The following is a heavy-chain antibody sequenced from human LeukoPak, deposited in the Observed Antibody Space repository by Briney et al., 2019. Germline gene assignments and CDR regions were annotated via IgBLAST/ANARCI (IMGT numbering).Heavy chain of an antibody. CDR1: GFALSNYG. Sequence: GGSLRLSCAVSGFALSNYGMHWVRQAPGKGLEWVAVIAYDAGDRYHGDSVKGRFTISRDNSKNTLYLQMNSLRADDTAVYYCAKDTGNYYDSSGQYLIRSCMDVWGKGTTVTVYS. CDR3: AKDTGNYYDSSGQYLIRSCMDV. CDR2: IAYDAGDR. V-gene: IGHV3-30*18. D-gene: IGHD3-22*01. J-gene: IGHJ6*03.